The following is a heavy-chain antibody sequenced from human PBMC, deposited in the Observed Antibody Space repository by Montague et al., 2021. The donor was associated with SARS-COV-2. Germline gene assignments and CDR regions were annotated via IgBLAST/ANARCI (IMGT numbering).Heavy chain of an antibody. Sequence: SETLSLTCTVSGGSISSSSYYWAWIRQPPGKGLEWIGSIYYRGSTYYNPSLKSRVFISVDTSKNQLSLTLTSVTAAETAVYYCATQEDPSGWIPGPFDFWGQGTLLSVSS. V-gene: IGHV4-39*01. CDR3: ATQEDPSGWIPGPFDF. D-gene: IGHD6-19*01. CDR1: GGSISSSSYY. J-gene: IGHJ4*02. CDR2: IYYRGST.